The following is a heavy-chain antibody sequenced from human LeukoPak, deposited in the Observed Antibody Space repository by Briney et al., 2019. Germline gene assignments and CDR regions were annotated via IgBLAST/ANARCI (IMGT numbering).Heavy chain of an antibody. V-gene: IGHV3-53*01. CDR2: IYTDGSA. D-gene: IGHD2-8*02. J-gene: IGHJ6*04. Sequence: PGGSLTLSCTGSGFSVYSHNYMNWVRQAPGKGLEWVSLIYTDGSAYYADSVKGRFTLSRDISRNTLYLQMNNLRAEDTATYYCAREGDCTVASCSVWGKETTVTVSS. CDR3: AREGDCTVASCSV. CDR1: GFSVYSHNY.